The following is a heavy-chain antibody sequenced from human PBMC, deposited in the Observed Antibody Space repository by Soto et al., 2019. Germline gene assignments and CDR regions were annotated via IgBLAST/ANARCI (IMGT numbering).Heavy chain of an antibody. Sequence: SETLSLTCTVSGGSISTYYWTWIRQSPGKGPEWIGEINHSGTTNYNPSLKSRVTISVDTSKNQFSLKLSSVTAADTAVYYCARGRGLLLWFGELHNWFDPWGQGTLVTVSS. D-gene: IGHD3-10*01. CDR1: GGSISTYY. V-gene: IGHV4-59*12. CDR3: ARGRGLLLWFGELHNWFDP. CDR2: INHSGTT. J-gene: IGHJ5*02.